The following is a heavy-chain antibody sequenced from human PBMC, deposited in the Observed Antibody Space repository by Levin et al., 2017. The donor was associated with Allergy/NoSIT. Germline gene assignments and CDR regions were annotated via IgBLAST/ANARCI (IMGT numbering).Heavy chain of an antibody. V-gene: IGHV3-74*01. J-gene: IGHJ5*02. CDR2: IKSDGSST. Sequence: PGGSLRLSCAASGFTFSSYWMHWVRQVPGKGLVWVSRIKSDGSSTGYADSVKGRFTISRDNAKNTVYLQMNGLRAEDTAVYYCARGGHYASGYAGCFDPWGQGTLVTVSS. CDR3: ARGGHYASGYAGCFDP. D-gene: IGHD3-10*01. CDR1: GFTFSSYW.